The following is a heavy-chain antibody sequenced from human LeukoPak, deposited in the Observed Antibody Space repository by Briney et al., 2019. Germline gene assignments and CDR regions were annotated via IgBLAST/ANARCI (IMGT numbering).Heavy chain of an antibody. CDR1: GGSFRGYY. Sequence: SETLSLTCADYGGSFRGYYWSWIRQPPGKGLEWIGEINHSGSTNYNPSLKSRVTISVDTSKNQFSLKLSSVTAADTAVYYCARVSGYDWESFYDYWGQGTLVTVSS. CDR2: INHSGST. D-gene: IGHD5-12*01. V-gene: IGHV4-34*01. CDR3: ARVSGYDWESFYDY. J-gene: IGHJ4*02.